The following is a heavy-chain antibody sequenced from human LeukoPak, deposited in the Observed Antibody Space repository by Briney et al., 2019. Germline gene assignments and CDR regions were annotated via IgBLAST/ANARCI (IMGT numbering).Heavy chain of an antibody. V-gene: IGHV3-23*03. CDR3: VRDLVFVWTPGDDFDF. D-gene: IGHD3-16*01. Sequence: GGSLRLSCAASGFTFSSYAMSWVRQAPGKGLEWVSRINEDATTISYTGSVKGRFIISRDNSKKSLYLQMNNLRAEDTAVYYCVRDLVFVWTPGDDFDFWGQGTLVTVSS. J-gene: IGHJ4*02. CDR1: GFTFSSYA. CDR2: INEDATTI.